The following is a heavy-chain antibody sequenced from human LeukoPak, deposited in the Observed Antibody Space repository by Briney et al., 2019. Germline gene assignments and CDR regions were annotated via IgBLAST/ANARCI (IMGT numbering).Heavy chain of an antibody. D-gene: IGHD6-19*01. CDR3: AKDPEAVASGRFDY. Sequence: GRSLRLSCAASGFTFDDYAMHWVRQAPGKGLEWVSGISWNSGSIGYADSVKGRFTISRDNAKNSLYLQMNSLRAEDTALYYCAKDPEAVASGRFDYWGQGTLVTVSS. CDR1: GFTFDDYA. V-gene: IGHV3-9*01. CDR2: ISWNSGSI. J-gene: IGHJ4*02.